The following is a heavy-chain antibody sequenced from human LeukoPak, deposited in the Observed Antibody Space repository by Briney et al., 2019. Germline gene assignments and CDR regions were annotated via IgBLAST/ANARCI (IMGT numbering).Heavy chain of an antibody. D-gene: IGHD3-9*01. V-gene: IGHV1-24*01. CDR3: ATATIDTISSRDYYYYYGMDV. CDR2: FDPEDSET. Sequence: ASVKVSCKVSGYTLTELPMHWVRQAPGKGLEWMGGFDPEDSETIYAQKFQGRVTMTEDTSTDTAYMELSSLRSEDTAVYYCATATIDTISSRDYYYYYGMDVWGQGTTVTVSS. CDR1: GYTLTELP. J-gene: IGHJ6*02.